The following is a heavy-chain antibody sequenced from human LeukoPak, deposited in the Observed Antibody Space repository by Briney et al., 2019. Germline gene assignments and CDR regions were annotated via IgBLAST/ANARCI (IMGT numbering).Heavy chain of an antibody. CDR2: IYPGDSDT. Sequence: GESLKISCKGSGYSFTSYWIGWVRQMPGKGLEWMGIIYPGDSDTRCSPSFQGQVTISADKFISTAYLQWSSLKASDTAMYYCARQGDYGDQGYYYYGMDVWGQGTTVTVSS. CDR1: GYSFTSYW. D-gene: IGHD4-17*01. CDR3: ARQGDYGDQGYYYYGMDV. J-gene: IGHJ6*02. V-gene: IGHV5-51*01.